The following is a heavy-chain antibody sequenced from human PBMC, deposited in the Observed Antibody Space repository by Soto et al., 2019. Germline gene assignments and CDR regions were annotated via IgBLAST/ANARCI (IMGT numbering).Heavy chain of an antibody. Sequence: ASVKVSCKASGYTFTSYAMHWVRQAPGQRLEWMGWINAGNGNTKYSQKLQGRVTITRDTSASTAYMELSSLRSEDTAVYYCARGRIVATSIYYGMDVWGQGTTVTVSS. D-gene: IGHD5-12*01. CDR1: GYTFTSYA. J-gene: IGHJ6*02. CDR3: ARGRIVATSIYYGMDV. CDR2: INAGNGNT. V-gene: IGHV1-3*01.